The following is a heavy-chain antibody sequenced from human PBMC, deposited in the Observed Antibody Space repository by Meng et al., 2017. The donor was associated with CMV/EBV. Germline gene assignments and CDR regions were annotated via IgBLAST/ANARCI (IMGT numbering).Heavy chain of an antibody. CDR1: GGSISSGGYY. J-gene: IGHJ6*02. Sequence: LRLSCTVSGGSISSGGYYWSWIRQHPGKGLEWIGYIYYSGSTYYNPSLKSRVTISVDTSKNQFSLKLSSVTAADTAVYYCARDNPRTGDLDVRGQGTTVTVSS. D-gene: IGHD3-10*01. CDR3: ARDNPRTGDLDV. CDR2: IYYSGST. V-gene: IGHV4-31*03.